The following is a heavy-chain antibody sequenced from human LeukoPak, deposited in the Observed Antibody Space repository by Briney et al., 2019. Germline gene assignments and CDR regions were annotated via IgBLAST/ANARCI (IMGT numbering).Heavy chain of an antibody. V-gene: IGHV5-51*01. J-gene: IGHJ3*02. CDR3: ARGSYYDRRDGAFDI. CDR1: GYSFTSYW. Sequence: GESLKISCKGSGYSFTSYWIGWVRQMPGKGLELMGIIYPGDSDTRYSPSFQGQVTISADKSISTAYLQWSSLKASDTAMYYCARGSYYDRRDGAFDIWGQGTMVTVSS. CDR2: IYPGDSDT. D-gene: IGHD3-22*01.